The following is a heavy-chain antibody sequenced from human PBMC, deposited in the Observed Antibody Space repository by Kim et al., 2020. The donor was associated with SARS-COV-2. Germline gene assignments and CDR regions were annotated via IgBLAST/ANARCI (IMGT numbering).Heavy chain of an antibody. CDR3: ARDGNWNDGHFDAFDI. V-gene: IGHV4-59*01. J-gene: IGHJ3*02. D-gene: IGHD1-1*01. Sequence: SLKSRVTRAVDTSNNQFSLKLSSVTAADTAVDYCARDGNWNDGHFDAFDIWGQGTMVTVSS.